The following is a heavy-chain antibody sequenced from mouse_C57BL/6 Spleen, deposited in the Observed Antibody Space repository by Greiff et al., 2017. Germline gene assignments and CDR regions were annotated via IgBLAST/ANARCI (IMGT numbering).Heavy chain of an antibody. V-gene: IGHV6-3*01. Sequence: EVMLVESGGGLVQPGGSMKLSCVASGFTFSNYWMNWVRQSPEKGLEWVAQIRLKSDNYATHYAESVKGRFTISRDDSKSSVYLQMNNLKAEDTGIYYCTDYCGSSYPFAYWGQGTLVTVSA. CDR2: IRLKSDNYAT. D-gene: IGHD1-1*01. J-gene: IGHJ3*01. CDR1: GFTFSNYW. CDR3: TDYCGSSYPFAY.